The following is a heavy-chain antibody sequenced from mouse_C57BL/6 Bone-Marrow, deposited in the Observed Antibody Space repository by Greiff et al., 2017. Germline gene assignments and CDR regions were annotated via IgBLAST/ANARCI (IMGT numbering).Heavy chain of an antibody. CDR3: ARDRGFYYAMDY. J-gene: IGHJ4*01. CDR2: ISDGGSYT. CDR1: GFTFSSYA. Sequence: EVQLVESGGGLVKPGGSLKLSCAASGFTFSSYAMSWVRQTPEKRLEWVATISDGGSYTYYPDNVKGRFTISRDNAKNNLYLQMNHLKSEDTAMYYCARDRGFYYAMDYWGQGTSVTVSS. V-gene: IGHV5-4*01.